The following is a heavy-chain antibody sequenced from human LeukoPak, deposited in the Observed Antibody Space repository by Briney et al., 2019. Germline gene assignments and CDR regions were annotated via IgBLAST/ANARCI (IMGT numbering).Heavy chain of an antibody. D-gene: IGHD3-22*01. CDR3: ARERHRRYYYDSSGYPYYYYYGMDV. Sequence: GASVKVSCEASGYTFTSYYMHWVRQAPGQGLEWMGIINPSGGSTSYAQKFQGRVTMTRDTSTSTVYMELSSLRSEDTAVYYCARERHRRYYYDSSGYPYYYYYGMDVWGQGTTVTVSS. V-gene: IGHV1-46*01. CDR1: GYTFTSYY. CDR2: INPSGGST. J-gene: IGHJ6*02.